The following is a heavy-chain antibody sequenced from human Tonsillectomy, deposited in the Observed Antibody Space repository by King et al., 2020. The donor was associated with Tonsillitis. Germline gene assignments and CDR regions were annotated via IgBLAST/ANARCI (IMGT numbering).Heavy chain of an antibody. J-gene: IGHJ4*02. CDR2: IRYDGSNK. D-gene: IGHD1-14*01. Sequence: VQLVESGGGVVQPGGSLRLSCAASGFTFNNYGIHWVRQAPGKGLEWVAFIRYDGSNKYYADSVKGRFTISRDNSKNTLYLQMNSLRAEDTAVYYCAILRNLDYWGQGTLFTVSS. CDR1: GFTFNNYG. CDR3: AILRNLDY. V-gene: IGHV3-30*02.